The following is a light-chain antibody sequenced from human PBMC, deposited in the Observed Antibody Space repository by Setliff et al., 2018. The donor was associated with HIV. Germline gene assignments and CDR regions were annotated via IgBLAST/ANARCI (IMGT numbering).Light chain of an antibody. CDR2: EVS. CDR3: ATWDDSMNGRV. J-gene: IGLJ1*01. CDR1: SSDVGSYNL. V-gene: IGLV2-14*02. Sequence: QSALTQPASVSGSPGQSITISCTGTSSDVGSYNLVSWYQQHPGKAPKLMIYEVSKRPSGVSNRFSASKSGTSASLAISGLQSEDEADYYCATWDDSMNGRVFGTGTKVTVL.